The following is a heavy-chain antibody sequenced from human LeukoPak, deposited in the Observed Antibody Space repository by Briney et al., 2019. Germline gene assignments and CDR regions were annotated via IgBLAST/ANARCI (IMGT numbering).Heavy chain of an antibody. CDR1: GFTFSSYE. CDR2: ISSSGSTI. D-gene: IGHD3-10*01. Sequence: GGSLRLSCAASGFTFSSYEMNWVRQAPGKGLEWVSYISSSGSTIYYADSVKGRFTISRDNAKNSLYLQMNSLRAEDTAVYYCARDKPLWFGELGAFDIWGQGTMVTVSS. CDR3: ARDKPLWFGELGAFDI. J-gene: IGHJ3*02. V-gene: IGHV3-48*03.